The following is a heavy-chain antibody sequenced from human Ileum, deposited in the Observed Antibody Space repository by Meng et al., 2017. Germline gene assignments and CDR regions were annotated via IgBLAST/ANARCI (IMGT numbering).Heavy chain of an antibody. Sequence: VQRQQVDPGRLKPSGPLSLTRSVFVESVSSRDWWGWVRQPPGKGLEWIGEISQESGRTNYTPSLKSRVTISLDKSKNQFSLNLNSVTAADTAVYYCVRNEGYSLGDWGQGTLVTVSS. CDR3: VRNEGYSLGD. J-gene: IGHJ4*02. V-gene: IGHV4-4*02. D-gene: IGHD2-21*01. CDR1: VESVSSRDW. CDR2: ISQESGRT.